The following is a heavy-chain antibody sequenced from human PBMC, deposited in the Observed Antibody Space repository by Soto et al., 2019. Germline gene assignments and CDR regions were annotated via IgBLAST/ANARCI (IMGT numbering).Heavy chain of an antibody. D-gene: IGHD2-8*01. V-gene: IGHV3-49*03. J-gene: IGHJ4*02. CDR2: IRSKAYGGTT. CDR1: GFTFGDYA. Sequence: GGSLRLSCTASGFTFGDYAMSWFRQAPGKGLEWVGFIRSKAYGGTTEYAASVKGRFTISRDNSKNTLYLQMDSLRAEDMAVYYCARDRCTNGVCYAPSDYWGQGTLVTVSS. CDR3: ARDRCTNGVCYAPSDY.